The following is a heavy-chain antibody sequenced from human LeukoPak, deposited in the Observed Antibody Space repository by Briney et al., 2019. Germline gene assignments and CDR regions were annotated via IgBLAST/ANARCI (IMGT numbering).Heavy chain of an antibody. CDR3: AGTTNHYYYYYLDV. J-gene: IGHJ6*03. CDR1: GYSISSGYY. V-gene: IGHV4-38-2*01. Sequence: SETLSLTCAVSGYSISSGYYWGWIRHPPRKGLEWIGRSYHSGSTSYNPSLKKRLTISVDTSNNQFSLKLSSLTAADTAVYYCAGTTNHYYYYYLDVRGKGTTVTVSS. CDR2: SYHSGST. D-gene: IGHD4-11*01.